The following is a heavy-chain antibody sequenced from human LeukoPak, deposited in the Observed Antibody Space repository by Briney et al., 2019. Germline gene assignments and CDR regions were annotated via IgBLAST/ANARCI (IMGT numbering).Heavy chain of an antibody. Sequence: SETLSLTCAVYGGSFSGYYWIWIRQPPGKGLEWIGEINHSGSTNYNPSLKSRVTISVDTSKNQFSLKLSSVTAADTAVYYCARVSGWLRSYFDYWGQGTLVTVSS. CDR2: INHSGST. V-gene: IGHV4-34*01. CDR3: ARVSGWLRSYFDY. D-gene: IGHD5-12*01. CDR1: GGSFSGYY. J-gene: IGHJ4*02.